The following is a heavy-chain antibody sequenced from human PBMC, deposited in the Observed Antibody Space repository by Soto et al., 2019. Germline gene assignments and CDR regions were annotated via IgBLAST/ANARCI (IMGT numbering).Heavy chain of an antibody. D-gene: IGHD3-22*01. CDR3: ARTPLDSSGYPFDY. CDR1: GGSIRSGGYY. Sequence: PSETLSLTCTVSGGSIRSGGYYWSWIRQHPGKGLEWIGFIYYSGSTYYNPSLKSRVTISVDTSKNQFSLKLSSVTAADTAVYYCARTPLDSSGYPFDYWGQGTLVTVSS. CDR2: IYYSGST. J-gene: IGHJ4*02. V-gene: IGHV4-31*03.